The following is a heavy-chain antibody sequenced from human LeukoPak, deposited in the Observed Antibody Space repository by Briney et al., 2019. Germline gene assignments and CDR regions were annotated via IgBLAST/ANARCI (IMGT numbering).Heavy chain of an antibody. CDR3: ARDWLSTGEGYDY. J-gene: IGHJ4*02. V-gene: IGHV4-4*07. CDR2: IYTSGST. Sequence: SETLSLTCTVSGGSISSYYWSWFRQPAGKGLEWIGRIYTSGSTNYNPSLKSRVTMSVDTSKNQFSLKLSSVTAADTAVYYCARDWLSTGEGYDYWGQGTLVTVSS. CDR1: GGSISSYY. D-gene: IGHD7-27*01.